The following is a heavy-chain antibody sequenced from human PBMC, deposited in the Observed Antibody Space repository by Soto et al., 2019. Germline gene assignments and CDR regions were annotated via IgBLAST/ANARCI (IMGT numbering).Heavy chain of an antibody. D-gene: IGHD6-19*01. Sequence: QVQLQESGPGLVKPSGTLSLTCAVSGDSVSSPYYWCWVRQPPGKGLEWIGEAFHTGTTSYNPSLRSRVTISMDKSNNQFSLDLSSVTAADTAVYYCARSAGWYAVHSWGPGTLVIVSS. CDR2: AFHTGTT. CDR1: GDSVSSPYY. V-gene: IGHV4-4*02. J-gene: IGHJ4*02. CDR3: ARSAGWYAVHS.